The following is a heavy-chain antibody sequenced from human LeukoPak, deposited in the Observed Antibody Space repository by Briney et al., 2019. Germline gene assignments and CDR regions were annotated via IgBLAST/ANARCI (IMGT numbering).Heavy chain of an antibody. CDR3: AISGWYVPYYYYYMDV. CDR2: INPNTGGT. CDR1: GYAFVDYY. V-gene: IGHV1-2*02. Sequence: ASVKVSCKASGYAFVDYYVHWVRQAPGQGLEWMGRINPNTGGTKYAQKFQGRVTMTRDTSISTAYMELSRLRSDDTAVYYCAISGWYVPYYYYYMDVWGKGTTVTISS. D-gene: IGHD6-19*01. J-gene: IGHJ6*03.